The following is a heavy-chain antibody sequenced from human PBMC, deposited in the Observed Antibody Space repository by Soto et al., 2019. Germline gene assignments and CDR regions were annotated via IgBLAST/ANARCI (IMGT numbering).Heavy chain of an antibody. CDR2: TIPLFGTT. CDR3: VAELDFGKLSVV. CDR1: GDTFKNSV. J-gene: IGHJ6*02. D-gene: IGHD3-10*01. V-gene: IGHV1-69*01. Sequence: QVQLVQSGVEVKKPGSSVRVSCKASGDTFKNSVISWVRQAPGQGLEWMGGTIPLFGTTDYAQKFQGRLTITTDGFTTKAYMEVSRLKSGDTAVYYCVAELDFGKLSVVWGQGTTVIVSS.